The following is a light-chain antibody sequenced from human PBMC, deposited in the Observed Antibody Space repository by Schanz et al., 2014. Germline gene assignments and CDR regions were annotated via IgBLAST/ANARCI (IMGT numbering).Light chain of an antibody. CDR3: QQYNSYSYT. CDR1: QSVSSSY. J-gene: IGKJ2*01. V-gene: IGKV3-20*01. Sequence: EFVLTQSPGTLSLSPGERATLSCRASQSVSSSYLAWYQQKPGQAPRLLIYGASSRAIGIPARFSGSGSGTEFTLTISSLQPDDFATYYCQQYNSYSYTFGQGTKLDIK. CDR2: GAS.